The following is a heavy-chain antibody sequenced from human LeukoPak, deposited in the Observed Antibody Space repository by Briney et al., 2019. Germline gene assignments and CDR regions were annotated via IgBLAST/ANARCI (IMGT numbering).Heavy chain of an antibody. CDR2: SRNKANSYTT. CDR3: ARIASYSMDV. CDR1: GFTFSSYE. Sequence: GGSLRLSCAASGFTFSSYEMNWVRQAPGKGLEWVGRSRNKANSYTTEYAASVKGRFTISRDDSKNSLNLEMDSLKSEDTAVYFCARIASYSMDVWGKGTTVTVSS. V-gene: IGHV3-72*01. J-gene: IGHJ6*03. D-gene: IGHD2-21*01.